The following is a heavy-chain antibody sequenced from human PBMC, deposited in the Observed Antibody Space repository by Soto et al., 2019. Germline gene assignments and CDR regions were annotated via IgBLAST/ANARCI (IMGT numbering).Heavy chain of an antibody. CDR3: ARVGTIFGADPAYFDY. Sequence: QVQLVQSGAEVKKPGASVKVSCKASGYTFTSYYMHWVRQAPGQGLEWMGIINPSGGSTSYAQKFHGRVTMTRDTSTSTVYLGLSSLRSEDTAVYYCARVGTIFGADPAYFDYWGQGTLVTVSS. V-gene: IGHV1-46*01. D-gene: IGHD3-3*01. CDR1: GYTFTSYY. CDR2: INPSGGST. J-gene: IGHJ4*02.